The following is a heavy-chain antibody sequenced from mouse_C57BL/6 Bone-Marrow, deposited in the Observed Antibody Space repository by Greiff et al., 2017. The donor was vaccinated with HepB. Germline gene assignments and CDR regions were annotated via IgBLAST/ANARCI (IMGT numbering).Heavy chain of an antibody. J-gene: IGHJ4*01. CDR3: AREETYYAMDY. Sequence: EVKLQESGGGLVKPGGSLKLSCAASGFTFSDYGMHWVRQAPEKGLEWVAYISSGSSTIYYADTVKGRFTISRDNAKNTLFLQMTSLRSEDTAMYYCAREETYYAMDYWGQGTSVTVSS. CDR2: ISSGSSTI. CDR1: GFTFSDYG. V-gene: IGHV5-17*01.